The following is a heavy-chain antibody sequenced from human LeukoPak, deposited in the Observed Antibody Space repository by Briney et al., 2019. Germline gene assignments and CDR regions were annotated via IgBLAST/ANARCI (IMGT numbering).Heavy chain of an antibody. CDR2: IIPIFGTA. V-gene: IGHV1-69*06. CDR1: GGTFSSYA. Sequence: SVKVSCKASGGTFSSYAISWVRQAPGQGLEWMGGIIPIFGTANYAQKFQGRVTITADKSTSTAYMELSSLRSEDTAVYYCARELYYYDSSGYARFDYWGQGTLVTVSS. CDR3: ARELYYYDSSGYARFDY. D-gene: IGHD3-22*01. J-gene: IGHJ4*02.